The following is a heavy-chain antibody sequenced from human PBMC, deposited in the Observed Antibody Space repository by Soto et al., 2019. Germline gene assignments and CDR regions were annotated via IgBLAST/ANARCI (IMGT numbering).Heavy chain of an antibody. CDR3: ARAKRWLQFWPL. Sequence: SETLSLTCTVSGGSFKSGSYSWSWIRQPPGKGLEWIGYVYHTGRTSYNPSLKSRVSISVDTSKNQFSLKLSSVTAADTAVYYCARAKRWLQFWPLWGQGTLVTVSS. J-gene: IGHJ1*01. V-gene: IGHV4-61*01. CDR2: VYHTGRT. D-gene: IGHD5-12*01. CDR1: GGSFKSGSYS.